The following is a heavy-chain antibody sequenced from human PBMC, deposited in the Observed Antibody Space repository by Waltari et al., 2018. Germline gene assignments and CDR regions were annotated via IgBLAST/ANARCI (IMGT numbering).Heavy chain of an antibody. CDR2: INPNSGGT. D-gene: IGHD2-15*01. J-gene: IGHJ5*02. V-gene: IGHV1-2*02. CDR1: GYTFTGYY. Sequence: QVQLVQSGAEVKKPGASVKVSCQASGYTFTGYYMHWVRPAPGQGLEWMGWINPNSGGTNYAQKFQGRVTMTRDTSISTAYMELSRLRSDDTAVYYCARVMVVAATTFDPWGQGTLVTVSS. CDR3: ARVMVVAATTFDP.